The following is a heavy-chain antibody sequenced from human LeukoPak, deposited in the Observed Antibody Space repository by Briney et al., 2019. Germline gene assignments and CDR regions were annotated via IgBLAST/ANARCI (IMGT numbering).Heavy chain of an antibody. CDR3: ARDGGGTGRPFDF. V-gene: IGHV4-4*07. CDR2: IYNTGST. CDR1: GGSISIYY. D-gene: IGHD1-26*01. Sequence: TSETLSLTCTVSGGSISIYYWNWIRQPAGKGLEWIGRIYNTGSTNYTPSLKTRVTMSVDTSNNRLSLNLSPVTAADTAVYYCARDGGGTGRPFDFWGRGTLVTVSS. J-gene: IGHJ4*02.